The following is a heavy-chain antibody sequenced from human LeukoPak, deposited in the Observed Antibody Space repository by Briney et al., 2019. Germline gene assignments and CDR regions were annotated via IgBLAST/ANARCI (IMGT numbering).Heavy chain of an antibody. CDR2: MNPNSGNT. Sequence: ASVKVSCKASGYTFTSYDINWVRQATGQGLEWMGWMNPNSGNTGYAQKFQGRVIMTRNTSISTAYMELSSLRSEDTAVYYCARGGAANDAFDIWGQGTIVTVSS. CDR1: GYTFTSYD. J-gene: IGHJ3*02. V-gene: IGHV1-8*01. CDR3: ARGGAANDAFDI. D-gene: IGHD1-26*01.